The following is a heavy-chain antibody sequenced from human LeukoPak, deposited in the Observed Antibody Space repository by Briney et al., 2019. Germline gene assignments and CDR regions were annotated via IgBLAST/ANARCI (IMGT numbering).Heavy chain of an antibody. CDR3: GRNLGSGSDH. Sequence: SETLSLACNVSGDSISGPYWNWIRQSPGRGLEWIGYTHYTGETNYNPSLKSRLTMSVDTSNNQVYLRLSSVTAADTAVYYCGRNLGSGSDHWGQGTLVTVSS. CDR1: GDSISGPY. V-gene: IGHV4-59*11. CDR2: THYTGET. J-gene: IGHJ4*02. D-gene: IGHD3-10*01.